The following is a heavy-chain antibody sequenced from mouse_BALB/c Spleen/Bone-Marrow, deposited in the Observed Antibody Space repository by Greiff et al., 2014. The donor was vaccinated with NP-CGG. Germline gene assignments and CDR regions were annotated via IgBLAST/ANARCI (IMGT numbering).Heavy chain of an antibody. CDR2: INPFNDGT. CDR3: ARTGNYYGSSFDY. J-gene: IGHJ2*01. CDR1: GYTFTSYV. V-gene: IGHV1-14*01. D-gene: IGHD1-1*01. Sequence: QLQESGPELVEPGTSVKMSCKASGYTFTSYVIHWVKQKPGQGLEWIGYINPFNDGTKYNEKFKDKATLTSDKSSNTAYMELSSLTSEDSAVYYCARTGNYYGSSFDYWGQGTTLTVSS.